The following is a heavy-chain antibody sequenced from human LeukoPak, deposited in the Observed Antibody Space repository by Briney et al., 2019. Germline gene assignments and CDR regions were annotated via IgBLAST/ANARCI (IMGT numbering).Heavy chain of an antibody. CDR1: GFTFSNYA. J-gene: IGHJ4*02. Sequence: GGSLRLSCTASGFTFSNYAMSWVRRAPGKGLEWVSGITGSGGITYYTDSVKGRFTISRVNSKNTLYLQMNSLRAEDTAVYYCANLIAAAGVFDYWGQGTLVTVSS. D-gene: IGHD6-13*01. V-gene: IGHV3-23*01. CDR2: ITGSGGIT. CDR3: ANLIAAAGVFDY.